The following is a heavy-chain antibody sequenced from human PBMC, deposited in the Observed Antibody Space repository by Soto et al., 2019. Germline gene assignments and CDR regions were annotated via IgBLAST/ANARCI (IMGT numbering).Heavy chain of an antibody. V-gene: IGHV4-59*08. CDR1: GGSISSYY. CDR3: ARLGSKPYYWYFDL. J-gene: IGHJ2*01. Sequence: QVQLQESGPGLVKPSETLSLTCTVSGGSISSYYWSWIRQPPGKGLEWIGYIYYSGSTNYNPSLNSRVTISVDTSKNHCSLKLSSVTAAATAVYYCARLGSKPYYWYFDLWGSGTLVTVSS. CDR2: IYYSGST. D-gene: IGHD4-4*01.